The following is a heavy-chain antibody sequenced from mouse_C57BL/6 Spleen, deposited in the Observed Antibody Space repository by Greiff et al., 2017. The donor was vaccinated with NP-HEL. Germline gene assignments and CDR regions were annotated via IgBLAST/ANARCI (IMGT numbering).Heavy chain of an antibody. D-gene: IGHD1-1*01. V-gene: IGHV14-1*01. CDR3: TTTLGIYYYGSSYNAMDY. CDR2: IDPEDGDT. CDR1: GFNIKDYY. Sequence: VQLKQSGAELVRPGASVKLSCTASGFNIKDYYMHWVKQRPEQGLEWIGRIDPEDGDTEYAPKFQGKATMTADTSSNTAYLQLSSLTSEDTAVYYCTTTLGIYYYGSSYNAMDYWGQGTSVTVSS. J-gene: IGHJ4*01.